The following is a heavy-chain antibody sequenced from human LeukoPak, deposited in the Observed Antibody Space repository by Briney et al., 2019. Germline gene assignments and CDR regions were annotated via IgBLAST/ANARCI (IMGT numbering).Heavy chain of an antibody. D-gene: IGHD5-12*01. V-gene: IGHV4-61*08. CDR3: ARDSMWLDYYYGMDV. CDR2: IYYSGST. Sequence: SETLSLTCAVSGASMSSHGYSWSWIRQPPGKGLEWIGYIYYSGSTNYNPSLKSRVNISVDTSKNQFSLKLSSVTAADTAVYYCARDSMWLDYYYGMDVWGQGTTVTVSS. J-gene: IGHJ6*02. CDR1: GASMSSHGYS.